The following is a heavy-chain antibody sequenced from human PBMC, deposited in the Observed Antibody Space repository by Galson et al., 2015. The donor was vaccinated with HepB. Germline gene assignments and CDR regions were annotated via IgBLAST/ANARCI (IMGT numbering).Heavy chain of an antibody. J-gene: IGHJ4*02. V-gene: IGHV3-21*01. CDR3: ARAYCSGGSCYPFDY. Sequence: SLRLSCAASGFTFSSYSMNWVRQAPGKGLEWVSSISSSSSYIYYADSVKGRFTISRDNAKNSLYLQMNSLRAEDTAVYYCARAYCSGGSCYPFDYWGQGTLVTVSS. CDR2: ISSSSSYI. D-gene: IGHD2-15*01. CDR1: GFTFSSYS.